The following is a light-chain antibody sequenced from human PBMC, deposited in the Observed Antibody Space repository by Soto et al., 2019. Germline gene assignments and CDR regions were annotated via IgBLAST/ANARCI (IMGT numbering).Light chain of an antibody. CDR2: AAS. V-gene: IGKV1-39*01. CDR3: QQSYSSPPT. CDR1: QGIRND. J-gene: IGKJ1*01. Sequence: IQMTQSPSSLSASVGDRVTITCRASQGIRNDLGWYQQKPGKAPKLLIFAASSLQSGVPSRFSGSRSGPDFTLTISSLQPEDFATYYCQQSYSSPPTFGQGTKVDI.